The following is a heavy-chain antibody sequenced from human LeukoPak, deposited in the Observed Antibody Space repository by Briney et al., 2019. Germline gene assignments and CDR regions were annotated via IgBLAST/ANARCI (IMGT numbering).Heavy chain of an antibody. V-gene: IGHV4-39*02. CDR1: GGSITSDIFY. CDR3: ASIAARGDH. J-gene: IGHJ4*02. CDR2: IYYAGST. D-gene: IGHD2-15*01. Sequence: PSETLSLTCTVSGGSITSDIFYWNWIRQHPGKGLEWIGSIYYAGSTYYSPSLKSRVTLSVDTSKNHFSLKLNSVTAADTAVYYCASIAARGDHWGPGTLVTVFS.